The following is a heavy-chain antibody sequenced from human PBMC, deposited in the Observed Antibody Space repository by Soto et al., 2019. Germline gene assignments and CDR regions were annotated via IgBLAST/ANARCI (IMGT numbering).Heavy chain of an antibody. V-gene: IGHV4-30-4*02. CDR3: ARGAISVVFSKTYSYGMDV. J-gene: IGHJ6*02. Sequence: SETLSLTCTVSGGSISSGDYYWSWIRQPPGKGLEWIGCIYYSGTTYYNPSLKSRFTISVDMSKNQFSLKLSSVTAADTAVYYCARGAISVVFSKTYSYGMDVWGQGTTVTVSS. CDR1: GGSISSGDYY. CDR2: IYYSGTT. D-gene: IGHD3-3*01.